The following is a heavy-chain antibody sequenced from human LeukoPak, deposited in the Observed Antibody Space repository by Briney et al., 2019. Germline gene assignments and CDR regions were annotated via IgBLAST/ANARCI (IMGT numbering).Heavy chain of an antibody. CDR1: GFTFSNAW. V-gene: IGHV3-21*01. D-gene: IGHD1-1*01. CDR3: ARDRGYADY. CDR2: ISSSSTYI. Sequence: GGSLRLSCAASGFTFSNAWMSWVRQAPGKGLEWVSSISSSSTYIYYADSVKGRFTVSRDNAKNSLYLQMNSLRAEDTAVYYCARDRGYADYWGQGDLVTVSS. J-gene: IGHJ4*02.